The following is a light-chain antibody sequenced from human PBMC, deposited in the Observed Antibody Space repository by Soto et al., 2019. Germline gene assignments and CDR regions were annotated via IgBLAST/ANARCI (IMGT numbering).Light chain of an antibody. V-gene: IGKV3-20*01. CDR1: QSVSSSY. CDR2: GAS. Sequence: EIVLTQSPGTPTLSPGERATLSCRASQSVSSSYLAWYQQKPGQAPRLRIYGASSRATGIPDRFSGSGSGTDFTLTISRLEPEDFAVYYCQQYGSSPRTFGQGTKV. CDR3: QQYGSSPRT. J-gene: IGKJ1*01.